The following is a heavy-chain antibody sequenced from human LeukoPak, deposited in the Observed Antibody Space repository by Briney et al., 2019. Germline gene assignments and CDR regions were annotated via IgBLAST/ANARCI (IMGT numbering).Heavy chain of an antibody. CDR1: GYTFTGYY. V-gene: IGHV1-2*02. CDR3: ARWAHSAVGGYYFDY. J-gene: IGHJ4*02. CDR2: INPNSGDT. Sequence: ASVKVSCKASGYTFTGYYMHWVRQAPGHGLEWMGWINPNSGDTNYAQNFQGRVTMTRDTSISTAYMELSRLRSDDTAVYYCARWAHSAVGGYYFDYWGQGTLVTASS. D-gene: IGHD6-19*01.